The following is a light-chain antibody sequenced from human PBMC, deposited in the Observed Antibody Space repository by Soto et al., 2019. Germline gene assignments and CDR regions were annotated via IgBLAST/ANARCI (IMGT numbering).Light chain of an antibody. CDR2: YVN. CDR1: SSDVGAYDY. Sequence: QSALTQPRSVSGSPGQSVTISCTGTSSDVGAYDYVSWYRQDPGKAPKLMIYYVNKRPSGVPDHFSGAKSGNTASLTISGLQAEDEADYYCSSYAGTYTWVFGGGTKLTVI. V-gene: IGLV2-11*01. CDR3: SSYAGTYTWV. J-gene: IGLJ3*02.